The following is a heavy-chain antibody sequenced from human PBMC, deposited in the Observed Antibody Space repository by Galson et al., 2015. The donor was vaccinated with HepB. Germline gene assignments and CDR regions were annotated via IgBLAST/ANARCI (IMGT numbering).Heavy chain of an antibody. Sequence: SVTVSCKASGYTFTRYGISWVRQAPGQGLEWMGWISAYNGNTNYAQNLQGRVTMTTDTSTSTAYMELRSLRSDDSAVYYCARDATEYYDFWSGYYWGQGTLVTVSS. CDR2: ISAYNGNT. V-gene: IGHV1-18*04. D-gene: IGHD3-3*01. CDR1: GYTFTRYG. J-gene: IGHJ4*02. CDR3: ARDATEYYDFWSGYY.